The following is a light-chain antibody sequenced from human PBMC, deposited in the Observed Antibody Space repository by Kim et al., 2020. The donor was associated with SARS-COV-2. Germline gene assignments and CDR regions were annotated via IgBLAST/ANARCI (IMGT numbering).Light chain of an antibody. CDR3: QQYDNLPIT. V-gene: IGKV1-33*01. Sequence: SSVGDRVTITCQASHDISNYLNWYQQKPGRAPKLLIYDASNLETGVPSRFSGSGSGTDFTFTISSLKPEDIATYYCQQYDNLPITFGQGTRLEIK. J-gene: IGKJ5*01. CDR1: HDISNY. CDR2: DAS.